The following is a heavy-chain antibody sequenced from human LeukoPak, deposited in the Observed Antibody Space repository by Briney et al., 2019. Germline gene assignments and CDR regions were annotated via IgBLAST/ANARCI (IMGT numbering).Heavy chain of an antibody. CDR3: AVGRYYCSSTSCYTV. CDR1: GGSISSGSYY. V-gene: IGHV4-61*02. CDR2: IYTSGST. D-gene: IGHD2-2*02. J-gene: IGHJ4*02. Sequence: SQTLSLTCTVSGGSISSGSYYWSWIRQPAGKGLEWIGRIYTSGSTNYNPSLKSRVTISVDTSKNQFSLKLSSVTAADTAVYYCAVGRYYCSSTSCYTVWGQGTLVTVSS.